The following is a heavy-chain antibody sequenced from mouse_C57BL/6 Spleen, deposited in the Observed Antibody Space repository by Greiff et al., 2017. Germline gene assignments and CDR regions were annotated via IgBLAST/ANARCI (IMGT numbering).Heavy chain of an antibody. J-gene: IGHJ4*01. CDR2: ITPSSGDT. CDR1: GYAFITNW. V-gene: IGHV1-7*01. D-gene: IGHD1-1*01. CDR3: ARAALYYCGSSYPYDAMDY. Sequence: VQLVESGAELARPGASVKLSCKASGYAFITNWMHWVKQRPGQGLEWIGYITPSSGDTKYNQNVKDKSTLTADKSSITAYMELSSLTYEDSAVYYCARAALYYCGSSYPYDAMDYWGQGTLVTVSS.